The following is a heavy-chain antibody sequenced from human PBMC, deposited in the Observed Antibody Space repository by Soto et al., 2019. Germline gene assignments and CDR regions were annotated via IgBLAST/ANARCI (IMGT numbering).Heavy chain of an antibody. D-gene: IGHD3-10*01. J-gene: IGHJ6*02. CDR1: GHTFTTYW. CDR3: ARDNYGSSLAYYYGLEV. Sequence: GESLKISCKGSGHTFTTYWINWVRQMPGKGLEWMGRIDPSDSDTNYSPSFEGHVTMSADKSTNTAYLQWSSLKASDTAVSYCARDNYGSSLAYYYGLEVWGQGTTVTVSS. CDR2: IDPSDSDT. V-gene: IGHV5-10-1*01.